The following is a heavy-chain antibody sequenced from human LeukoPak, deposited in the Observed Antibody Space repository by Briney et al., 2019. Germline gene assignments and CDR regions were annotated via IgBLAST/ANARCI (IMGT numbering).Heavy chain of an antibody. CDR1: GGSMSSYF. Sequence: PSETLSLTCTVSGGSMSSYFWSWIRQPPGKGLEWIGYISYSGGTDYNPSLKSRVTISVDTSKNQFSLNLSSVTAADTAVYYCARVHSRGYVYYYGMDVWGQGTTVTVSS. V-gene: IGHV4-59*01. CDR3: ARVHSRGYVYYYGMDV. CDR2: ISYSGGT. D-gene: IGHD5-18*01. J-gene: IGHJ6*02.